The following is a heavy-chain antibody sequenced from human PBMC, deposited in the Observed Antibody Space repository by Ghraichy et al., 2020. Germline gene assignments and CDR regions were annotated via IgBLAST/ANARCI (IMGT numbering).Heavy chain of an antibody. CDR1: GGSISSSSYY. Sequence: SETLSLTCTVSGGSISSSSYYWGWIRQPPGKGLEWIGSIYYSGSTYYNPSLKSRVTISVDTSKNQFSLKLSSVTAADTAVYYCARLAYCGGDCSFGMDVWGQGTTVTVSS. CDR3: ARLAYCGGDCSFGMDV. V-gene: IGHV4-39*07. CDR2: IYYSGST. D-gene: IGHD2-21*02. J-gene: IGHJ6*02.